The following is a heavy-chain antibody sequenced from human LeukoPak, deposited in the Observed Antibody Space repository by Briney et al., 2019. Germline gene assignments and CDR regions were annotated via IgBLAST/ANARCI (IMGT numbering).Heavy chain of an antibody. CDR2: IYHSGST. Sequence: SETLSLTCAVSGGSISSNNWWSWVRQPPGKGLEWIGGIYHSGSTNNNPSLKSRVTISVDKSKNQFSLKLSSVTAADSAVHYCARGGDSTWSHLDYWGQGTLVTVSS. CDR3: ARGGDSTWSHLDY. CDR1: GGSISSNNW. J-gene: IGHJ4*02. D-gene: IGHD6-13*01. V-gene: IGHV4-4*02.